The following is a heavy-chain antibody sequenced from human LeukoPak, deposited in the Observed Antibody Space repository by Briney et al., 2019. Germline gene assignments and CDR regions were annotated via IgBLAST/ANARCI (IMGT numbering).Heavy chain of an antibody. CDR1: GGSISSYY. CDR3: ARHKYSSSRRGFDP. CDR2: IYTSGST. Sequence: SETLSLTCTVSGGSISSYYWSWIRQPPGKGLEGIGYIYTSGSTNYNPSLKSRVTISVDTSKNQFSLKLSSVTAADTAVYYCARHKYSSSRRGFDPWGQGTLVTVSS. J-gene: IGHJ5*02. D-gene: IGHD6-6*01. V-gene: IGHV4-4*09.